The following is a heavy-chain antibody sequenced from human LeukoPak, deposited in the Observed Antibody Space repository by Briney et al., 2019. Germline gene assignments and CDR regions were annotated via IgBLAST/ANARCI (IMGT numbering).Heavy chain of an antibody. CDR2: MNPNSGNT. Sequence: ASVKVSCKASGYTFTSYDINWVRQATGQGLEWMGWMNPNSGNTGYAQKFQGRVTITRNTSISTAYMELSSLRSEDTAVYYCARFGGGATSYCFDYWGQGTLVTVSS. V-gene: IGHV1-8*03. CDR3: ARFGGGATSYCFDY. J-gene: IGHJ4*02. D-gene: IGHD1-26*01. CDR1: GYTFTSYD.